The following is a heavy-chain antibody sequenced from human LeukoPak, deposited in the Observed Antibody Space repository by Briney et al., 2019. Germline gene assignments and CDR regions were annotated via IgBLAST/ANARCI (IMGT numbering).Heavy chain of an antibody. D-gene: IGHD3-3*01. V-gene: IGHV3-7*03. CDR2: IKPGGNEK. J-gene: IGHJ3*01. Sequence: GGSLRLSCAASGFTFSSYWMTWDRQGPGKGLEWVANIKPGGNEKYYVDSVKGRFTISRDNVKNSLYLQMNSRRAEDTAIYYCATFRFFCTWGQGTMVTVSP. CDR3: ATFRFFCT. CDR1: GFTFSSYW.